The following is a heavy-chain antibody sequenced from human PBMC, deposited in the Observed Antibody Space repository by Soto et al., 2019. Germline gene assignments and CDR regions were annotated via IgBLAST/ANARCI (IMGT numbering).Heavy chain of an antibody. D-gene: IGHD3-16*01. CDR1: GGSYY. V-gene: IGHV4-59*01. Sequence: XAILSLTFSVPGGSYYWSWIRQPPGKGLEWIGYIYYTGSTNYNPSLESRITISLDTSKNQFSLKLSSVTAADTAVYYCASGGGTPFDYWGQGTLVTVS. J-gene: IGHJ4*02. CDR2: IYYTGST. CDR3: ASGGGTPFDY.